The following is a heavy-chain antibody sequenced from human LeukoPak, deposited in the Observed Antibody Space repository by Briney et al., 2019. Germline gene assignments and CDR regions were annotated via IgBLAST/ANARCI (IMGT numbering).Heavy chain of an antibody. J-gene: IGHJ2*01. Sequence: GESLKISCKGSGYSFTTYWIGWVRQMPGKGLEWMGIIYPGDSDTRYSPSLQGQVTISADKSISTAYLQWSSLKASDTAMYYCARVNCSSTSCYAGYFDLWGRGTLVTVSS. CDR2: IYPGDSDT. D-gene: IGHD2-2*01. V-gene: IGHV5-51*01. CDR1: GYSFTTYW. CDR3: ARVNCSSTSCYAGYFDL.